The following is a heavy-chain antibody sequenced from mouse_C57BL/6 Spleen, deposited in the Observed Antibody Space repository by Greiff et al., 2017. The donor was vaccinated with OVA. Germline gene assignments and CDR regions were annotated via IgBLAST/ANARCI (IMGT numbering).Heavy chain of an antibody. V-gene: IGHV3-6*01. D-gene: IGHD2-4*01. Sequence: EVQRVESGPGLVKPSQSLSLTCSVTGYSITSGYYWNLIRQLPGNQLEWMGYISYDGSNNYNPSLKNRISITRDPSQHQFFLKLISVTTEDTATYYCARNDYDVNYAMDYWGQGTSVTVSS. CDR3: ARNDYDVNYAMDY. J-gene: IGHJ4*01. CDR2: ISYDGSN. CDR1: GYSITSGYY.